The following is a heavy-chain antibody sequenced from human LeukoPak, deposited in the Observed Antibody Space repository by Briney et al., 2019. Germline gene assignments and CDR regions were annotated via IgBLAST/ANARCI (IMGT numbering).Heavy chain of an antibody. CDR3: AIYTAMDPADAFDI. Sequence: ASVKVSCKAPGYTFTSYDINWVRQATGQGLEWMGWMNPNSGNTGYAQKFQGRVTMTRNTSISTAYMELSSLRSEDTAVYYCAIYTAMDPADAFDIWGQGTMVTVSS. CDR1: GYTFTSYD. J-gene: IGHJ3*02. D-gene: IGHD5-18*01. CDR2: MNPNSGNT. V-gene: IGHV1-8*01.